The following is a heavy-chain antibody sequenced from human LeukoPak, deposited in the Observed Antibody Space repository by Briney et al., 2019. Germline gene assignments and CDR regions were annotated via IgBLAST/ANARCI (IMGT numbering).Heavy chain of an antibody. CDR1: GFTFSSYW. V-gene: IGHV3-23*01. CDR3: AKTGVAAVAAFFDY. CDR2: ISGSGGST. Sequence: PGGSLRLSCAASGFTFSSYWMHWVRQAPGKGLEWVSAISGSGGSTYYADSVKGRFTISRDNSKNTLYLQMNSLRAEDTAVYYCAKTGVAAVAAFFDYWGQGTLVTVSS. J-gene: IGHJ4*02. D-gene: IGHD6-19*01.